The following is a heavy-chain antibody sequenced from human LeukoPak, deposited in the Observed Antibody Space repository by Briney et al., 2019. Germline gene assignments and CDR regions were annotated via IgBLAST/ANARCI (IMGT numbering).Heavy chain of an antibody. V-gene: IGHV4-59*01. Sequence: PSETLSLTCTVSGGSISSYYWSWIRQPPGKGLEWIGYIYYSGSTNYNPSLKSRVTISVDTSKNQFSLKLSSVTAADTAVYYCARGRGVGATTYYNYGMDVWGQGTTVTVSS. D-gene: IGHD1-26*01. CDR2: IYYSGST. J-gene: IGHJ6*02. CDR3: ARGRGVGATTYYNYGMDV. CDR1: GGSISSYY.